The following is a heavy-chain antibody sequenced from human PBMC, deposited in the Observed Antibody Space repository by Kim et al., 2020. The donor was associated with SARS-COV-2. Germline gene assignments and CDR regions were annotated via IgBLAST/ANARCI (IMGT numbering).Heavy chain of an antibody. V-gene: IGHV3-9*01. CDR1: GFTFDDYA. Sequence: GGSLRLSCAASGFTFDDYAMHWVRQAPGKGLEWVSGISWNSGSIGYADSVKGRFTISRDNAKNSLYLQMNSLRAEDTALYYCAKDMGYDSSKRSYWYFDLWGRGTLVTVSS. CDR2: ISWNSGSI. J-gene: IGHJ2*01. D-gene: IGHD3-22*01. CDR3: AKDMGYDSSKRSYWYFDL.